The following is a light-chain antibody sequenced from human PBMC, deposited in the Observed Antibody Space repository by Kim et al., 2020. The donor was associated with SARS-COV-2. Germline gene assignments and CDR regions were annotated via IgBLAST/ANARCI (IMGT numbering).Light chain of an antibody. Sequence: QSITISCTGTSSDVGSYNYVSWYQQHPGKAPKLMIYDVSDRPSGVSNRFSGSKSGNTASLTISGLQAEDEADYYCSSYTSSSTLGVFGGGTKLTVL. J-gene: IGLJ3*02. CDR3: SSYTSSSTLGV. V-gene: IGLV2-14*03. CDR2: DVS. CDR1: SSDVGSYNY.